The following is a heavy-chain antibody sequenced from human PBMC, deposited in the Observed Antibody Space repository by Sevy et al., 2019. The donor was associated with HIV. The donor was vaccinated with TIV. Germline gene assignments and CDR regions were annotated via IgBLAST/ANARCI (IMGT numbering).Heavy chain of an antibody. J-gene: IGHJ5*02. CDR3: ARGKVGATTIIFWFDP. CDR2: TYYRSKWYN. Sequence: SQTLSLTCAISGDSVSSNSAAWNWIRQSPSRGLEWLGRTYYRSKWYNDYAVSVKSRITINPDTSKNQFSLQLNSGTPEDTAVYYCARGKVGATTIIFWFDPWGQGTLVTVSS. D-gene: IGHD1-26*01. CDR1: GDSVSSNSAA. V-gene: IGHV6-1*01.